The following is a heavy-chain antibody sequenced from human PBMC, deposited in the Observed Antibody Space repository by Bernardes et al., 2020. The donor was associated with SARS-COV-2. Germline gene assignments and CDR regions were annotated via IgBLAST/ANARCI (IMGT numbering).Heavy chain of an antibody. CDR2: IGASGDT. J-gene: IGHJ4*02. CDR3: AAGEGLGSLDF. D-gene: IGHD3-10*01. CDR1: GLTLSDYD. Sequence: GGSLRLSCAASGLTLSDYDVHWVRQATGKGLEWVSVIGASGDTYFAASVKGRFSISRENGKNALHLQINSLRAGDTAIYYCAAGEGLGSLDFWGQGTLVTVSS. V-gene: IGHV3-13*01.